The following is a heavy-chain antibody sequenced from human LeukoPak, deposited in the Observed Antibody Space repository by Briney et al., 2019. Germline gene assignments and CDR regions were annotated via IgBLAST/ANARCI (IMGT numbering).Heavy chain of an antibody. D-gene: IGHD1-26*01. CDR3: ARSGNYVEGYFQH. CDR2: IYYSGST. Sequence: SETLSLTCTVSGGSISSYYWSWIRQPPGKGLEWIGYIYYSGSTNYNPSLKSRVTISVDTSKNQFSLKLSSVTAADTAVYYCARSGNYVEGYFQHWGQGTLVTVSS. J-gene: IGHJ1*01. V-gene: IGHV4-59*01. CDR1: GGSISSYY.